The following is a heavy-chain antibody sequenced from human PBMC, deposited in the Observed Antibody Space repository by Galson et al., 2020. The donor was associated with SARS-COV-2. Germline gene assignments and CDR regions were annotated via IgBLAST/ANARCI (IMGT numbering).Heavy chain of an antibody. CDR2: ISYDGSNK. J-gene: IGHJ4*02. V-gene: IGHV3-30*04. CDR3: ASEGIAMAGTSFDD. CDR1: GFTFSSYT. Sequence: GESLKISCAASGFTFSSYTMHWVRQAPGKGLEWVSVISYDGSNKYYADSVKGRFTISRDNSKNTLYLQMNSLRAEDTAVYYCASEGIAMAGTSFDDWCQGTLVTVSS. D-gene: IGHD6-19*01.